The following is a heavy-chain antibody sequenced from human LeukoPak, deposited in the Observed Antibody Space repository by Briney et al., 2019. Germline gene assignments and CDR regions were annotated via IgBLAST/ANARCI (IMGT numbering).Heavy chain of an antibody. V-gene: IGHV3-23*01. CDR1: GFTFSSYA. J-gene: IGHJ4*02. Sequence: GGSLRLSCPASGFTFSSYAMSWVRQPPGKGLEWVSSISGRGRSTYYADSGKGRFTISRDNSKNTLYLQMNSLRAEDTAVYYCAKAGGVITFGGDLYYFDYWGQETLVTVSS. D-gene: IGHD3-16*01. CDR3: AKAGGVITFGGDLYYFDY. CDR2: ISGRGRST.